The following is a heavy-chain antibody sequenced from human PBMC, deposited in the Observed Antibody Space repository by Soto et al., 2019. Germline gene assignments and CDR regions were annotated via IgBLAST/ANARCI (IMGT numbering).Heavy chain of an antibody. CDR1: GGTSGGLY. CDR3: TRHASIPKLQYGMDV. V-gene: IGHV4-59*01. J-gene: IGHJ6*02. D-gene: IGHD2-2*02. CDR2: IFYRGNT. Sequence: WQIPAVSWSVAGGTSGGLYWSRIRQPPGKGLEWIRYIFYRGNTLYNPSLQSRVTISVDTSKNQFSLSLSSVTAADTAVYSCTRHASIPKLQYGMDVWGQGASVTVSS.